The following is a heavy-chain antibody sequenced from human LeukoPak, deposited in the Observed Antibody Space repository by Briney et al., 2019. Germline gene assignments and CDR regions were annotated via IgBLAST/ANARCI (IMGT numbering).Heavy chain of an antibody. CDR3: ARAWEQALLLQAFDI. J-gene: IGHJ3*02. CDR1: GYTFTGYY. CDR2: INPNSGAT. Sequence: ASVKGSCKASGYTFTGYYMPWVRQAPGQGFEWMGWINPNSGATNYAQKFQGRVTRTRDTSISTAYMELSSVRDDETAPCISARAWEQALLLQAFDIWGQGTMVSVS. D-gene: IGHD1/OR15-1a*01. V-gene: IGHV1-2*02.